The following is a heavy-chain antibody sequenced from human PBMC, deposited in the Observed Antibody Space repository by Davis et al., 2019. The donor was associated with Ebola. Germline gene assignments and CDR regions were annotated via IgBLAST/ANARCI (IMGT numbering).Heavy chain of an antibody. CDR1: GFTFSTYW. CDR3: VRTTYGAPEY. D-gene: IGHD4-17*01. V-gene: IGHV3-7*01. CDR2: IKQDGSEK. Sequence: PGGSLRLSCAASGFTFSTYWMSWFRQAPGKGLEWVASIKQDGSEKNYVDSVEGRFTISRDNVKNTLFLQMNSLRAEDTAVYYCVRTTYGAPEYWGQGTLVTVSS. J-gene: IGHJ4*02.